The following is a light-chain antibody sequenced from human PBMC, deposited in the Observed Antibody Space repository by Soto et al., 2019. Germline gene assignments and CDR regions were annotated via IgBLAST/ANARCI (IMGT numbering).Light chain of an antibody. CDR2: NNN. Sequence: QPVLTQPPSASGTPGQRVSISCSGSNSNIGSHTVNWYQQLPGTAPKLLMHNNNQRPSGVPDRFSGSKSGTSASLAISGLQSEDEADYYCSVWDDSLNGWVFGGGTKLTVL. V-gene: IGLV1-44*01. J-gene: IGLJ3*02. CDR3: SVWDDSLNGWV. CDR1: NSNIGSHT.